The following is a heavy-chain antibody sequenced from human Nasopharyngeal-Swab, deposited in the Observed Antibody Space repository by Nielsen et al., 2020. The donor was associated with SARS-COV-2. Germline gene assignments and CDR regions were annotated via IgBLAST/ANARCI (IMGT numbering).Heavy chain of an antibody. CDR2: INYSGST. CDR3: ARLATMIRGDYTTYYNGDMDV. D-gene: IGHD3-10*01. Sequence: SEPLSPPFDVYGRSFSGSYWNWIRQAPGKGLEWFGAINYSGSTNYNPALKSRVTISVDTSKNQFSLRLSSVTAADTAVYYCARLATMIRGDYTTYYNGDMDVWGQGTTVTLSS. V-gene: IGHV4-34*01. J-gene: IGHJ6*02. CDR1: GRSFSGSY.